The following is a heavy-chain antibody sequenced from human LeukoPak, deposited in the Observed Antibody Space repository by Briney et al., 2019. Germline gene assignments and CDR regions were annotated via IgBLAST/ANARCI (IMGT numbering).Heavy chain of an antibody. J-gene: IGHJ4*02. D-gene: IGHD3-3*01. V-gene: IGHV3-23*01. Sequence: PGGSLRLSCAASGFTFSSYAMSWVRQAPGKGLEWVSAISGSGGSTYYADSVKGRFTISRDNSKNTLYLQMNSLRAEDTAVYYCAKAQPQGEYDFWSGYLYYFDYWSQGTLVTVSS. CDR3: AKAQPQGEYDFWSGYLYYFDY. CDR2: ISGSGGST. CDR1: GFTFSSYA.